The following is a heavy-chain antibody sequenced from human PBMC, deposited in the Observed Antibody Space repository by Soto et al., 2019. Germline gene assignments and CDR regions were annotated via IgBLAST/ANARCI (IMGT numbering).Heavy chain of an antibody. D-gene: IGHD5-18*01. CDR3: AKVEYSYGYGYFDY. J-gene: IGHJ4*02. CDR1: GFTFSSYA. CDR2: ISGSGGST. V-gene: IGHV3-23*01. Sequence: EVQLLESGGGLVQPGGSLRLSCAASGFTFSSYAMSWVRQAPGKGLEWVSAISGSGGSTYYADSVKGRFTISRDNSKNTLALQMNSLTAEDTAVYYCAKVEYSYGYGYFDYWGQGTRVTVSS.